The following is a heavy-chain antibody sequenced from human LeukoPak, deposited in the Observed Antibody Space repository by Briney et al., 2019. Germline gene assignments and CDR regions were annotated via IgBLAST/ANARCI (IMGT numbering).Heavy chain of an antibody. V-gene: IGHV4-39*02. Sequence: SETLSLTCTVSGGSINNSSYYWGWIRQPPGKGLEWIGSIYYSGSTYYNPSLKSRITMSVDTSKNHFSLKLSSVTAADTAVYCCARRTTYFGWIPSESPSCFDYWGQGTLVTVSS. D-gene: IGHD3-9*01. CDR3: ARRTTYFGWIPSESPSCFDY. CDR2: IYYSGST. CDR1: GGSINNSSYY. J-gene: IGHJ4*02.